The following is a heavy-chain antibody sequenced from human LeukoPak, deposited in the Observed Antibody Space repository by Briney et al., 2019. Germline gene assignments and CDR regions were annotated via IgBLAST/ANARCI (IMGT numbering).Heavy chain of an antibody. CDR2: IIPIFGTA. J-gene: IGHJ4*02. Sequence: SVKVSCKASGGTFSSYAISWVRQAPGQGLEWMGGIIPIFGTANYAQRFQGRVTITADESTSTAYMELSSLRSEDTAVYYCARVGYYDSSGYLEIDYWGQGTLVAVSS. CDR1: GGTFSSYA. D-gene: IGHD3-22*01. CDR3: ARVGYYDSSGYLEIDY. V-gene: IGHV1-69*01.